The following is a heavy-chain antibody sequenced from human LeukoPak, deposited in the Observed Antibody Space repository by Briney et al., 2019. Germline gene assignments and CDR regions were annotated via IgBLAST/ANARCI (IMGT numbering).Heavy chain of an antibody. CDR1: GFTFSSYE. D-gene: IGHD1-1*01. V-gene: IGHV3-48*03. CDR3: ARRPTGIEMDV. CDR2: ISSSGSTI. J-gene: IGHJ6*04. Sequence: GGSLGLSCAASGFTFSSYEMNWVRQAPGKRLEWVSYISSSGSTIYYADSVKGRFTISRDNAKNSLYLQMNSLRAEDTAVYYCARRPTGIEMDVWGKGTTVTVSS.